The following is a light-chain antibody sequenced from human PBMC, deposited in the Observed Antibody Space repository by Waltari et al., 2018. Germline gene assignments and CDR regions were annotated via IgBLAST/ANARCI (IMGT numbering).Light chain of an antibody. CDR2: YNSDSNQ. CDR3: MIFYSSAWV. V-gene: IGLV5-45*02. CDR1: SDINVGTYR. J-gene: IGLJ3*02. Sequence: QAVLTQPSSLSASPGASASLTCTLRSDINVGTYRILWYQQKAGSPPQFLLKYNSDSNQQRGSGVPSRFSGSKDASANAGVLLISGLQSEDEGDYYCMIFYSSAWVFGGGTKLTVL.